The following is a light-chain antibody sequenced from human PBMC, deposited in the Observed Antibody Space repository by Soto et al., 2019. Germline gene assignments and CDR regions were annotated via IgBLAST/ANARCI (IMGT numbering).Light chain of an antibody. CDR3: CSYAGITTSV. Sequence: QSVLTQPASVSGSPGQSITISCTGTSSDVGSYNLVSWYQQHPGKAPKLMIYEGSKRPSGVSNRFSGSKSGNTASLTISGLQAEDEADYYCCSYAGITTSVFGPGTKVTV. V-gene: IGLV2-23*01. J-gene: IGLJ1*01. CDR1: SSDVGSYNL. CDR2: EGS.